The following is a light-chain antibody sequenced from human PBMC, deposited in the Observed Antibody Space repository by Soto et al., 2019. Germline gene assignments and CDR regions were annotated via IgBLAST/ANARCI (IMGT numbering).Light chain of an antibody. CDR2: KDI. J-gene: IGLJ3*02. CDR1: ALPKQY. Sequence: SYELTQPPSVSVSPGQTARITCSGAALPKQYAYWYHQKPGQAPVLVIYKDIERPSGIPERFSGSSSGTTVTLTISGVQAEDEADYYCQSADSSGTYGVFGGGTKLTVL. V-gene: IGLV3-25*02. CDR3: QSADSSGTYGV.